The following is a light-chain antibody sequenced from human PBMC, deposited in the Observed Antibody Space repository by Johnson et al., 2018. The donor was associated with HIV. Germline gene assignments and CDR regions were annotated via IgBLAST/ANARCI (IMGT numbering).Light chain of an antibody. CDR2: DNN. J-gene: IGLJ1*01. CDR3: GTCDGSLTSYV. V-gene: IGLV1-51*01. CDR1: YSNIGSNY. Sequence: QSALTQPPSVSAAPGQTVTISCSGSYSNIGSNYVSWYQQLPGTAPKLLIYDNNKRPSGIPGRFSGSKSGPSATLGITGLQPGEEADYYCGTCDGSLTSYVVGTGTKVTVL.